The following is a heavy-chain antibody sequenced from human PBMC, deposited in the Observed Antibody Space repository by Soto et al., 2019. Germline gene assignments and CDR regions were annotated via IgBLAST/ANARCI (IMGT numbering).Heavy chain of an antibody. Sequence: GGSLRLSCAASGFTFSSYGMHWVRQAPGKGLEWVAVISYDGSNKYYADSVKGRFTISRDNSKNTLYLQMNSLRAEDTAVYYCAKDLGGSSGWYFDYWGQGTLVTVSS. D-gene: IGHD6-19*01. V-gene: IGHV3-30*18. J-gene: IGHJ4*02. CDR3: AKDLGGSSGWYFDY. CDR1: GFTFSSYG. CDR2: ISYDGSNK.